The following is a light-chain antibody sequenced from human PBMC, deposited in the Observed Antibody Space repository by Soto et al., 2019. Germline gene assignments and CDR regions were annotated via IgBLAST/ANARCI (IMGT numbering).Light chain of an antibody. J-gene: IGKJ1*01. CDR1: QSISSR. CDR2: KAS. CDR3: HQYNSYPWT. Sequence: DIQMTQSPSTLSASVGDRAPITCRASQSISSRLAWYQQKPGKAPKLLIYKASSLESGVPSRFSGSGSGTEFTLTISSLQPDDFATYYCHQYNSYPWTFGQGTKVEIK. V-gene: IGKV1-5*03.